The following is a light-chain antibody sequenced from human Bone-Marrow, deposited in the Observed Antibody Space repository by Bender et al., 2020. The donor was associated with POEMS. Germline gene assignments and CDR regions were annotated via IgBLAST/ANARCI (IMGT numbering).Light chain of an antibody. CDR3: AAWDDSLNGVV. Sequence: QSVLTQPPSTSGTPGQRVTISCSGSNSNIGANNVNWYQQLPGTAPQLLIYTNNQRPSGVPDRFSGSKSDTSASLAISGLQSEDEADYYCAAWDDSLNGVVFGGGTHLTVL. J-gene: IGLJ3*02. V-gene: IGLV1-44*01. CDR1: NSNIGANN. CDR2: TNN.